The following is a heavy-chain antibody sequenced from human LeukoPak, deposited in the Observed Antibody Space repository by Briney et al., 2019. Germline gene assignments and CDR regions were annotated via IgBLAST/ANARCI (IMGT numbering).Heavy chain of an antibody. CDR3: ARYAGSGWYVGKFDY. Sequence: PSETLSLTCTVSGGSISSSSYYWGWIRQPPGKGLEWIGSIYYSGSTYYNPSLKSRVTISVDTSKNQFSLKLSSVTAADTAVYYCARYAGSGWYVGKFDYWGQGTLVTVSS. CDR1: GGSISSSSYY. J-gene: IGHJ4*02. V-gene: IGHV4-39*01. D-gene: IGHD6-19*01. CDR2: IYYSGST.